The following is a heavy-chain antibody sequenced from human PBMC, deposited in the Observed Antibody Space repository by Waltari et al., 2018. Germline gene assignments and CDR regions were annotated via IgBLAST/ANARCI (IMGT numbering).Heavy chain of an antibody. CDR3: ARESPHSYYFDY. CDR1: GFTFASSH. V-gene: IGHV1-46*01. Sequence: QMQLVQSGAEVMKPGASVKVSCNASGFTFASSHIHWVRQAPGQGLEWMGIIKSDSDGVSTIYAQRFQGRVTMTRDTSTSTAYMELSSLRSEDTAVYYCARESPHSYYFDYWGQGTLLTVSS. J-gene: IGHJ4*02. CDR2: IKSDSDGVST.